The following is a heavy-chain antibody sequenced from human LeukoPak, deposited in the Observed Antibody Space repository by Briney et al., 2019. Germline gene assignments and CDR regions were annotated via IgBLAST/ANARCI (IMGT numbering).Heavy chain of an antibody. CDR2: ISHSGSS. Sequence: SETLSLTCAVSGYSISSGYFWAWIRQPPGKGLEWIGSISHSGSSYSKPSLKSRVIISVDTSINQFSLKLTSVTAADTATYYCARDGYYYDGSFEYWGQGIRVAVSS. J-gene: IGHJ4*02. V-gene: IGHV4-38-2*02. CDR3: ARDGYYYDGSFEY. D-gene: IGHD3-22*01. CDR1: GYSISSGYF.